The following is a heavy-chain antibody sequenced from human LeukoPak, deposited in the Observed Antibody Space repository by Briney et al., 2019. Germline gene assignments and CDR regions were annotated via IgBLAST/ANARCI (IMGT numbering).Heavy chain of an antibody. CDR2: IYYSGST. CDR3: ARDSDY. Sequence: SETLSLTCTVSGGSISSYYWSGIRQPPGKGLEWIGYIYYSGSTNYNPSLKSRVTISVDTSKNQFSLKLSSVTAADTAVYYCARDSDYWGQGTLVTVSS. V-gene: IGHV4-59*12. CDR1: GGSISSYY. J-gene: IGHJ4*02.